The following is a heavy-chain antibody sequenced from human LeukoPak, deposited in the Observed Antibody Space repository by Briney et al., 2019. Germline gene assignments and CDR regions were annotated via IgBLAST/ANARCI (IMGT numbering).Heavy chain of an antibody. J-gene: IGHJ3*01. CDR1: GFTFSSYA. CDR2: FSATDGSA. V-gene: IGHV3-23*01. D-gene: IGHD6-13*01. CDR3: ARAKMAAAGTGAFDV. Sequence: PGGSLRLSCAASGFTFSSYAMTWVRQAPGKGREWVSAFSATDGSAQYAESVEGRFTISRDNSKNTLFLQMNSLGAEDTAVYYCARAKMAAAGTGAFDVWGQGTLVTVSS.